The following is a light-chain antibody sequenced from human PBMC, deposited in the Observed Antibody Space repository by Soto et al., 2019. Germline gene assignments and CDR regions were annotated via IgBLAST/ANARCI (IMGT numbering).Light chain of an antibody. J-gene: IGKJ4*01. CDR2: VAS. CDR3: QQYGSSPLT. CDR1: QSVSSTY. Sequence: DIVLTQSPGTLSLSPGERATLSCRASQSVSSTYLAWYQQKPGQAPRLLIYVASIRASGIPERFSGSGSGTAFTLTISRLEPEDFAVYYCQQYGSSPLTFGGGTNVEIK. V-gene: IGKV3-20*01.